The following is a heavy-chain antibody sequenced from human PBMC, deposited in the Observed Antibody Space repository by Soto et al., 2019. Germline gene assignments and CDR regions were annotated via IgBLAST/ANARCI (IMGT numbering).Heavy chain of an antibody. Sequence: PGGSLRLSCTTSGFTFGDYAMSWFRQAPGKGLEWVGFIRSKAYGETTEYAASVKGRFTISRDDSKSIAYLQMNSLKTEDTAVYYCTRSGTSPAAGDYWGQGTLVTLSP. D-gene: IGHD1-1*01. J-gene: IGHJ4*02. CDR2: IRSKAYGETT. CDR1: GFTFGDYA. CDR3: TRSGTSPAAGDY. V-gene: IGHV3-49*03.